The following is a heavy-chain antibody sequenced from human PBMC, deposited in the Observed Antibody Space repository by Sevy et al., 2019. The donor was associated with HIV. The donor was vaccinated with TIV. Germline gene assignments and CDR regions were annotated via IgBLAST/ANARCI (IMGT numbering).Heavy chain of an antibody. V-gene: IGHV3-7*01. CDR1: GFTFSANW. CDR2: IKGDGRDK. J-gene: IGHJ4*02. D-gene: IGHD3-16*01. Sequence: GGSLRLSCAASGFTFSANWMNWVRQAPGKGLEWVANIKGDGRDKHYVDSVEGRFTISRDNAKNLLYLQVNSLRVEDTAVYYCAHETFGRFESWGQGTLVTVSS. CDR3: AHETFGRFES.